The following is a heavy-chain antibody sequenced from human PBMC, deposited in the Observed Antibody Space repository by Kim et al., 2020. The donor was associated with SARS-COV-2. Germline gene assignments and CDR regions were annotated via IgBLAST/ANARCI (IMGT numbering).Heavy chain of an antibody. Sequence: ASVKVSCKASGYTFTGYYMHWVRQAPGQGLEWMGRINPNSGGTNYAQKFQGRVTMTRDTSISTAYMELSRLRSDDTAVYYCAGPHYYYGSGSYPPNYGMDVWGQGTTVTVSS. CDR3: AGPHYYYGSGSYPPNYGMDV. D-gene: IGHD3-10*01. CDR1: GYTFTGYY. V-gene: IGHV1-2*06. CDR2: INPNSGGT. J-gene: IGHJ6*02.